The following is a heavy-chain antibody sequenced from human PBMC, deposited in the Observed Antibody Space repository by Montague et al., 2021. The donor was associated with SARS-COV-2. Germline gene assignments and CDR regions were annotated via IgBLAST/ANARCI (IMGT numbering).Heavy chain of an antibody. V-gene: IGHV4-39*02. D-gene: IGHD3-10*01. CDR1: SGSIISSGYY. CDR3: ARGMIRGVTTPFDY. J-gene: IGHJ4*02. CDR2: ICYSGIT. Sequence: SETLSLTCSVSSGSIISSGYYWGWIRQPPGKELEWIGNICYSGITYYNPSLQSRGTISVDTSKNHLSLRLSSVTAADTAVYFCARGMIRGVTTPFDYWGQGTLVTVSS.